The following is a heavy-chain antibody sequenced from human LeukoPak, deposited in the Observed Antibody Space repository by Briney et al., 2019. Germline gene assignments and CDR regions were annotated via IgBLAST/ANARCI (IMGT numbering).Heavy chain of an antibody. V-gene: IGHV3-66*01. CDR3: ARDPVGATTPYYFDN. J-gene: IGHJ4*02. D-gene: IGHD1-26*01. CDR1: GFTVTSNY. CDR2: IYTGGST. Sequence: GGSLRLSCAASGFTVTSNYMSWVRQAPGKGLEWVSVIYTGGSTHYADSVKGRFTISRDNSKNTLYLEMNSLRADDTAVYYCARDPVGATTPYYFDNWGQGALVAVSS.